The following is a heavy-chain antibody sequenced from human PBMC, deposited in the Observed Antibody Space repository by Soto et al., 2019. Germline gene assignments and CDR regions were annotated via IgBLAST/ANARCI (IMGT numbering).Heavy chain of an antibody. J-gene: IGHJ4*02. Sequence: QVQLQESGPGLVKPSGTLSLTCTVSGSSISSTSSGDWWSWVRQPPGKGLEWIGEIHHSGNTNYNTYLKSRVTMSVDKSKNQFSLRLSSVTAADAAVYYCAKMVGATLVDYWGQGTLVTVSS. CDR3: AKMVGATLVDY. D-gene: IGHD1-26*01. V-gene: IGHV4-4*02. CDR1: GSSISSTSSGDW. CDR2: IHHSGNT.